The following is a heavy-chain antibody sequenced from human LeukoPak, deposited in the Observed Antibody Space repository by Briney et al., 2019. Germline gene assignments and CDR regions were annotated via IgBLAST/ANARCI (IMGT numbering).Heavy chain of an antibody. J-gene: IGHJ5*02. CDR3: ARAGSGITIFGVTNWFDP. CDR2: IYFSGST. CDR1: GGSISSYY. Sequence: PSETLSLTCTVSGGSISSYYWSWIRQPPGKGLEWIGYIYFSGSTNYNPSLKSRVTISIDTSKNQFSLKLTSVTAADTAVYYCARAGSGITIFGVTNWFDPWGQGTLVTVSS. D-gene: IGHD3-3*01. V-gene: IGHV4-59*01.